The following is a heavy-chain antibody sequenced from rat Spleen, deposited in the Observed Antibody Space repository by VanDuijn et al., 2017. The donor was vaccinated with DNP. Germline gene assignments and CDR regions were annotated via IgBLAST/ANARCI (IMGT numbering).Heavy chain of an antibody. CDR1: GFTFSDYD. V-gene: IGHV5-22*01. CDR2: ISYEGSST. Sequence: EVQLVESGGGLVQPGRSLKLSCAASGFTFSDYDMAWVRQTPKKGLAWVASISYEGSSTYYAASVKGRFTISRENAKSTLFLQMNSLRSEDTATYYCARPDYWGQGVMVTVSS. J-gene: IGHJ2*01. CDR3: ARPDY.